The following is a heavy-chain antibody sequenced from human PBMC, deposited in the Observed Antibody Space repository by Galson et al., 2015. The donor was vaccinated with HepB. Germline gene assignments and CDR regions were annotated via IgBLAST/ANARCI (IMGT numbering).Heavy chain of an antibody. CDR1: GGTFSSYA. J-gene: IGHJ5*02. D-gene: IGHD6-13*01. CDR3: ARGEQQLVPVGRFDP. V-gene: IGHV1-69*06. CDR2: IIPIFGTA. Sequence: SVKVSCKASGGTFSSYAISWVRQAPGQGLEWMGGIIPIFGTANYAQKFQGRVTITADKSTSTAYMELSSLRSEDTAVYYCARGEQQLVPVGRFDPWGQGTLVTVSS.